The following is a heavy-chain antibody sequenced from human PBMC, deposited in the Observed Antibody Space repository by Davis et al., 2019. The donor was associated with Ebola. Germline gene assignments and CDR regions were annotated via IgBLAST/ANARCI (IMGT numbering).Heavy chain of an antibody. D-gene: IGHD6-13*01. J-gene: IGHJ6*02. CDR2: IIPILGIA. V-gene: IGHV1-69*04. CDR3: ARGSGSSTWYTLADYYYVMDV. CDR1: GGTFSSYA. Sequence: AASVKVSCKASGGTFSSYAISWVQQAPGQGLEWMGRIIPILGIANYAQKFQGRVTITADKSTSTAYMELSSLRSEDTAVYYCARGSGSSTWYTLADYYYVMDVWGQGTTVTVSS.